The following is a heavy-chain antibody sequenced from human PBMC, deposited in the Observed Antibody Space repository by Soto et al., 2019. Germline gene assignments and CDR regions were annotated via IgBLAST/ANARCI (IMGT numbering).Heavy chain of an antibody. D-gene: IGHD6-13*01. CDR2: MNPNSGNT. J-gene: IGHJ6*02. Sequence: QVQLVQSGAEVKKPGASVKVSCKASGYTFTSYDINWVRQATGQGLEWMGWMNPNSGNTGYAQKFQGRVTMTRNTSISTAYMELSSLRSEDTDVYYCARAGPYSSSVYIDFYYYYGMDVWGQETTVTVS. V-gene: IGHV1-8*01. CDR3: ARAGPYSSSVYIDFYYYYGMDV. CDR1: GYTFTSYD.